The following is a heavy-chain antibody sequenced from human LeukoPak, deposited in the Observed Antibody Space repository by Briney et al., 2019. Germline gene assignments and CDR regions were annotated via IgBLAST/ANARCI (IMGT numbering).Heavy chain of an antibody. CDR2: IATYNGKT. D-gene: IGHD1-14*01. CDR1: GYTFTSYD. Sequence: ASVKVSCKASGYTFTSYDINWVRQATGQGLEWMGWIATYNGKTDYAQNLQGRVTMTTDLSTGTAYMELRSLRSDDTAVYYCARVYNSYYYYMDVWGKGTPVTVSS. CDR3: ARVYNSYYYYMDV. V-gene: IGHV1-18*01. J-gene: IGHJ6*03.